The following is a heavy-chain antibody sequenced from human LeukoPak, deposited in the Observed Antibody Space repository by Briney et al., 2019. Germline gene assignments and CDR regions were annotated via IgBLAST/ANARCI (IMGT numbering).Heavy chain of an antibody. J-gene: IGHJ4*02. CDR3: ARLPAYCSSTSCYYDY. D-gene: IGHD2-2*01. CDR1: GFTFSNYN. CDR2: ISSASGSI. V-gene: IGHV3-48*04. Sequence: GGSLRLSSAASGFTFSNYNLNWVRQAPGKGLEWVSYISSASGSIYYADSVKGRFTISRDNAKNSLFLQMNSLRAEDTAVYYCARLPAYCSSTSCYYDYWGQGTLVTVSS.